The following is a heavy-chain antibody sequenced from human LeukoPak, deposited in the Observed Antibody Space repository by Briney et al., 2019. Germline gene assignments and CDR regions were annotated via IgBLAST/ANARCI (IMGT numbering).Heavy chain of an antibody. CDR2: ISAYNGNT. V-gene: IGHV1-18*01. Sequence: ASVKVSCKASGYTFTSYGISWARQAPGQGLEWMGWISAYNGNTNYAQKLQGRVTMTTDTSTSTAYMELRSLRSDDTAVYYCASSVGATTRYYYYMDVWGKGTTVTISS. CDR1: GYTFTSYG. J-gene: IGHJ6*03. D-gene: IGHD1-26*01. CDR3: ASSVGATTRYYYYMDV.